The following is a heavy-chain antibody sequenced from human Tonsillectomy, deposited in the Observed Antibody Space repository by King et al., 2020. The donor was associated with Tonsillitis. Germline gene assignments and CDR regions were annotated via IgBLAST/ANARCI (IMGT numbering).Heavy chain of an antibody. CDR2: IKSKTDGGTK. CDR1: GFTFSNAW. CDR3: TTGTRLKLSNFAY. J-gene: IGHJ4*02. V-gene: IGHV3-15*01. D-gene: IGHD5-18*01. Sequence: QLVESGGGLVKPGGSLRLSCAASGFTFSNAWMSWVRQAPGKGREWVGRIKSKTDGGTKDYAAPVKGRFTISREDSKNTLYLQMNSLKTEDTAVYYCTTGTRLKLSNFAYWGEGALVTVSS.